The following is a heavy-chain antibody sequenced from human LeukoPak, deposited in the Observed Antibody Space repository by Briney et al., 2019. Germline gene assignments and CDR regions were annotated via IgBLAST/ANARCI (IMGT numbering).Heavy chain of an antibody. V-gene: IGHV4-61*01. J-gene: IGHJ4*02. D-gene: IGHD3-10*01. CDR1: DDXVSSSRYY. CDR3: ATDNSYGSGSYYT. Sequence: SETLSLTCTVSDDXVSSSRYYWTWIRQPPGKGLEWLGYIYYSGNTNYNPSLKSRVTISVDTSKNQFSLKLSSVTAADTAVYYCATDNSYGSGSYYTWGQGTLVTVSS. CDR2: IYYSGNT.